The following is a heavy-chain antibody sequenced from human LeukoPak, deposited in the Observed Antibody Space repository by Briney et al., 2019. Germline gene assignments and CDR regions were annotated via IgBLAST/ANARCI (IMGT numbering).Heavy chain of an antibody. CDR2: INPNSGGT. D-gene: IGHD3-9*01. CDR3: ARGEYYDILTGYPEGYNWFDP. Sequence: GASVKVSCKASGYTFTGYYMHWVRQAPGQGLEWMGWINPNSGGTNYAQKFQGRVTMTRDTSISTAYMELSRLRSDDTAVYYCARGEYYDILTGYPEGYNWFDPWGQGTLVTVSS. V-gene: IGHV1-2*02. J-gene: IGHJ5*02. CDR1: GYTFTGYY.